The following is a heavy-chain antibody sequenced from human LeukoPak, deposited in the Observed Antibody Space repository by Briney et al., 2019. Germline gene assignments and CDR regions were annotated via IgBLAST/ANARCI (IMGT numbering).Heavy chain of an antibody. Sequence: GSLRLSCVVSGLTFSNAWMSWIRQPAGKGLEWIGRIYTSGSTNYNPSLKSRVTMSVDTSKNQFSLKLSSVTAADTAVYYCAREWATIVVVPAAIEEPWFDPWGQGTLVTVSS. V-gene: IGHV4-4*07. D-gene: IGHD2-2*02. J-gene: IGHJ5*02. CDR1: GLTFSNAW. CDR3: AREWATIVVVPAAIEEPWFDP. CDR2: IYTSGST.